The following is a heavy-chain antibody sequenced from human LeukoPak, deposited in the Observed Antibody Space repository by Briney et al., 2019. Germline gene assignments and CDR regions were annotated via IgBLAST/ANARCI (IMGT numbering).Heavy chain of an antibody. J-gene: IGHJ4*02. Sequence: ASAKVSCKASGGTFSSYAISWVRQAPGQGLEWTGGIIPIFGTANYAQKFQGRVTITTDESTSTAYTELSSLRSEDTAVYYCARDRGSGYDYYWGQGTLVTVSS. CDR2: IIPIFGTA. CDR3: ARDRGSGYDYY. D-gene: IGHD5-12*01. CDR1: GGTFSSYA. V-gene: IGHV1-69*05.